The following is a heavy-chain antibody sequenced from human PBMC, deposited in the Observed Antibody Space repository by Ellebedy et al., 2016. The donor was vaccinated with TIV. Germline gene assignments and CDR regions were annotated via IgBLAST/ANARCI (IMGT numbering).Heavy chain of an antibody. V-gene: IGHV1-18*01. Sequence: ASVKVSXXASGYTFANYGISWVRQAPGQGLEWMGWIRVYNGDSNYAQKLQGRVSLTTDTSTSTAYMELRSLGSDDTAVYYCAAAYCGGDCYGTYYYYYGMDVWGHGTTVTVSS. D-gene: IGHD2-21*02. CDR2: IRVYNGDS. CDR1: GYTFANYG. J-gene: IGHJ6*02. CDR3: AAAYCGGDCYGTYYYYYGMDV.